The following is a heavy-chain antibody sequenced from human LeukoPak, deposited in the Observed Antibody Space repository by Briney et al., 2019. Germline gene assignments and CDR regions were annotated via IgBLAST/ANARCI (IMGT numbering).Heavy chain of an antibody. Sequence: GESLKISCKGSGYSFTSYWIGWVRQMPGKGLEWMGIIYPGDSDTRYSPSIQGQVTISADKSISTAYLQWSSLKASDTAMYYCARQQDYEYSSSANWFDPWGQGTLVTVSS. J-gene: IGHJ5*02. CDR1: GYSFTSYW. CDR3: ARQQDYEYSSSANWFDP. V-gene: IGHV5-51*01. CDR2: IYPGDSDT. D-gene: IGHD6-6*01.